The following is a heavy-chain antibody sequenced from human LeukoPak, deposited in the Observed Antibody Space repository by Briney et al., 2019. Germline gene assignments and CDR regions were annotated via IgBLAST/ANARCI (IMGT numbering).Heavy chain of an antibody. CDR3: ATSSPRNYFDH. CDR2: IWYDGSQR. V-gene: IGHV3-33*01. Sequence: GGSLRLSCAASGFTFSSYGMHWVRQAPGKGLERVAVIWYDGSQRYYADSVKGRFTISRDDSQNTIYLQMDSLRAEDTAVYYCATSSPRNYFDHWGQGPLVTVSS. J-gene: IGHJ4*02. D-gene: IGHD1-14*01. CDR1: GFTFSSYG.